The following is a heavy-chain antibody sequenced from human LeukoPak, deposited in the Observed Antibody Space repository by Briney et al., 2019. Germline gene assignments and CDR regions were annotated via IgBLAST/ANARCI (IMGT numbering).Heavy chain of an antibody. CDR3: AKDLCGGDCYSVDY. D-gene: IGHD2-21*02. V-gene: IGHV3-23*01. J-gene: IGHJ4*02. CDR1: GFTFSSYA. Sequence: PGGSLRLSCAASGFTFSSYAMSWVRQAPGKGLEWVSAISGSGGSTYYADSVKGRFTISRDNSKNTLYLQMNSLRAEDTAVYYCAKDLCGGDCYSVDYWGQGTLVTVSS. CDR2: ISGSGGST.